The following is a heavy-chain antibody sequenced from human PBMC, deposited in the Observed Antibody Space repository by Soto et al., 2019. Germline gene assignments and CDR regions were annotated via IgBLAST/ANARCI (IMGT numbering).Heavy chain of an antibody. CDR3: ARGTRYGSSEGQIDF. CDR1: GFTFSSYD. D-gene: IGHD6-6*01. Sequence: QVQLVESGGGVVQPGRSLRLSCAASGFTFSSYDMHWVRQAPGKGLEWVAVVWYDGSNKYYADSVKGRFTISRDNSKNTLYLQMSSLRDADTSAYYCARGTRYGSSEGQIDFWGQGTLVTVSS. V-gene: IGHV3-33*01. CDR2: VWYDGSNK. J-gene: IGHJ4*02.